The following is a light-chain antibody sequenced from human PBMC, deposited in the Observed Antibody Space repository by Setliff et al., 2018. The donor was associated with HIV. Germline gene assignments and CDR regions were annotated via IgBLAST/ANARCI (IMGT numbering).Light chain of an antibody. Sequence: QSALAQPPSASGSPGQSVTISCTGTSSDVGGYSFVSWYQQYPGKAPKLMIYEVSKRPSGVPDRFSGSKSGNTASLTVSGLQAEDEADYYCSSYGGSNNFVFGTGTKGTVL. CDR3: SSYGGSNNFV. V-gene: IGLV2-8*01. J-gene: IGLJ1*01. CDR2: EVS. CDR1: SSDVGGYSF.